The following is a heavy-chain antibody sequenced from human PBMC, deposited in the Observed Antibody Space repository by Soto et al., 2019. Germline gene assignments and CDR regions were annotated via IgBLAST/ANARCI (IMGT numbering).Heavy chain of an antibody. CDR3: ARVIDSSSWFWSDP. J-gene: IGHJ5*02. CDR2: IYYRGNT. CDR1: GGSMRSGGYY. Sequence: SETLSLTCTVSGGSMRSGGYYWSWIRQHPGKGLEWIGHIYYRGNTNYNPSLKSRVTMSVDTSKNQFSLKVNSVTAADTAVYYCARVIDSSSWFWSDPWGQGTLVTVSS. V-gene: IGHV4-31*03. D-gene: IGHD3-22*01.